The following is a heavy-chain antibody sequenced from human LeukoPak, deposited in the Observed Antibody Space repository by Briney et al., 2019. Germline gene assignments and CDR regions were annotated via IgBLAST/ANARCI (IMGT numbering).Heavy chain of an antibody. Sequence: PGGSLRLSCAASGFTFNTYAMSWVRQAPGKGLEWVSSISSSSSYIYYADSVKGRFTISRDNAKNSLYLQMNSLRAEDTAVYYCAIVGAIDYWGQGTLVTVSS. CDR2: ISSSSSYI. CDR1: GFTFNTYA. V-gene: IGHV3-21*01. CDR3: AIVGAIDY. D-gene: IGHD1-26*01. J-gene: IGHJ4*02.